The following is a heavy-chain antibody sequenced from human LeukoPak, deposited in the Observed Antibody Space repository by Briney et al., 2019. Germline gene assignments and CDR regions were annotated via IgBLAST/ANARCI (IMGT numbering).Heavy chain of an antibody. J-gene: IGHJ6*02. Sequence: GESLKISCRGSGYSFTYYWIGWVRQMPGKGLEWMGFIYPDDSDARYSPSFQGQVTISADKSISTAYLQWSSLKTSDTAMYYCARHVEDSSSSGMDVWGQGTTVTVSS. CDR2: IYPDDSDA. D-gene: IGHD6-6*01. CDR1: GYSFTYYW. V-gene: IGHV5-51*01. CDR3: ARHVEDSSSSGMDV.